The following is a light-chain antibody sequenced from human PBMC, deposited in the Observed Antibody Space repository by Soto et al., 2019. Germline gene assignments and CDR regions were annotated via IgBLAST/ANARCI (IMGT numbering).Light chain of an antibody. CDR3: QQYDNWPPWT. Sequence: EIVMTQSPATLSVSPGERATLSCRASQSVSNHLAWYQQKPGQAPRLLIYGASTRATGIPARFSGSGSGTEFTLTISILQSEDFAVYYCQQYDNWPPWTFGQGTKVEIK. CDR2: GAS. V-gene: IGKV3-15*01. J-gene: IGKJ1*01. CDR1: QSVSNH.